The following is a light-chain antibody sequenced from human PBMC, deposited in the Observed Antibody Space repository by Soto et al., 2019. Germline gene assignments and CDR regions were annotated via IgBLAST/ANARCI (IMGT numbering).Light chain of an antibody. V-gene: IGLV2-18*02. CDR3: SSYTGRSTLVI. CDR2: EVS. Sequence: QSALTQPPSVSGSPGQSVTISCTGTNSDVGNYNRVSWYQQAPGTAPKLMLYEVSNRAPGVPDRFSGSKSGNTASLTISGLQAEDEADYHCSSYTGRSTLVIFGGGTQLTVL. CDR1: NSDVGNYNR. J-gene: IGLJ7*01.